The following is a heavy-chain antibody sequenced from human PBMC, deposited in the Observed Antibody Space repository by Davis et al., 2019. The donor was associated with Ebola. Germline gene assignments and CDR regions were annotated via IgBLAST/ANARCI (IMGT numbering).Heavy chain of an antibody. J-gene: IGHJ6*02. CDR2: IYYSGST. CDR3: ARVLLLWCMDV. CDR1: AGSTSRYY. V-gene: IGHV4-59*01. Sequence: SETLSLTCPVSAGSTSRYYWCCIRQLPGKGLEWIGYIYYSGSTNYNPSFKSRVTISVDTSKNQFSLKLSSVTAADTAVYYFARVLLLWCMDVWGQGTTVTVSS. D-gene: IGHD3-10*01.